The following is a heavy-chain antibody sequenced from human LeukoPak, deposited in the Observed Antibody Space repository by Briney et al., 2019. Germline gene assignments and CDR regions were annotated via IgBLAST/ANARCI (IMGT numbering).Heavy chain of an antibody. CDR3: ARSDRLYYYDSSGYYYACVY. CDR2: IIPIFGTA. D-gene: IGHD3-22*01. Sequence: ASVKVSCKASGGTFSSYAISWVRQAPGQGLEWMGGIIPIFGTANYAQKFQGRVTITADKSTSTAYMELSSLRSEDTAVYYCARSDRLYYYDSSGYYYACVYWGQGTLVTVSS. V-gene: IGHV1-69*06. CDR1: GGTFSSYA. J-gene: IGHJ4*02.